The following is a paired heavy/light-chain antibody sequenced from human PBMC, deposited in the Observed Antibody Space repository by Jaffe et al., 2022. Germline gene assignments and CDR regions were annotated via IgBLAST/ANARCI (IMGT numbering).Light chain of an antibody. V-gene: IGKV3-20*01. CDR2: GAS. CDR1: QSVSSSY. CDR3: QQYGSSPL. J-gene: IGKJ2*01. Sequence: EIVLTQSPGTLSLSPGERATLSCRASQSVSSSYLAWYQQKPGQAPRLLIYGASSRATGIPDRFSGSGSGTDFTLTISRLEPEDFAVYYCQQYGSSPLFGQGTKLEIK.
Heavy chain of an antibody. Sequence: QVQLQQWGAGLLKPSETLSLTCAVYGGSFSGYYWSWIRQPPGKGLEWIGEINHSGSTNYNPSLKSRVTISVDTSKNQFSLKLSSVTAADTAVYYCARGQYSSGWYGPKKPFDYWGQGTLVTVSS. CDR2: INHSGST. D-gene: IGHD6-19*01. CDR1: GGSFSGYY. CDR3: ARGQYSSGWYGPKKPFDY. J-gene: IGHJ4*02. V-gene: IGHV4-34*01.